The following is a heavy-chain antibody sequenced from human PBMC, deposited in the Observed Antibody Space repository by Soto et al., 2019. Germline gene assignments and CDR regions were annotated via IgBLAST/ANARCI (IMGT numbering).Heavy chain of an antibody. CDR3: ARGGTSTCYYDAFDI. V-gene: IGHV1-18*01. J-gene: IGHJ3*02. CDR2: ISAYNGNT. CDR1: GYTFTSFR. D-gene: IGHD2-2*01. Sequence: QVRLVQSGAEVKKPGASVKVSCKASGYTFTSFRINWVRQAPGQGLEWMGWISAYNGNTNYAQKRQGRVTMSTDTSTSTAYMEVRSLRSDDTAVYYCARGGTSTCYYDAFDIWGQGTVVTVSS.